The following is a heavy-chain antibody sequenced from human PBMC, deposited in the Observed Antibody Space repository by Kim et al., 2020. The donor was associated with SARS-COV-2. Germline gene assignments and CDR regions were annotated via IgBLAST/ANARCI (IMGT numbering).Heavy chain of an antibody. J-gene: IGHJ6*02. V-gene: IGHV3-23*01. D-gene: IGHD6-13*01. Sequence: FYADSVKGRFSISRDNSRNTVYLQMNCLRVDDTALYYCAKGARVFGIDVWGQGTTVTVSS. CDR3: AKGARVFGIDV.